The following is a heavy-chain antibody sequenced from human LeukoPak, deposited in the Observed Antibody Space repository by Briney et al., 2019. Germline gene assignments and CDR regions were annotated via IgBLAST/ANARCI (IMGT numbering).Heavy chain of an antibody. V-gene: IGHV3-48*03. CDR3: AELGITMIGGV. CDR2: ISSSGSTI. D-gene: IGHD3-10*02. CDR1: GFTFSSYA. Sequence: PGGSLRLSCAASGFTFSSYAMSWVRQAPGKGLEWVSYISSSGSTIYYADSVKGRFTISRDSAKNSLYLQMNSLRAEDTAVYYCAELGITMIGGVWGKGTTVTISS. J-gene: IGHJ6*04.